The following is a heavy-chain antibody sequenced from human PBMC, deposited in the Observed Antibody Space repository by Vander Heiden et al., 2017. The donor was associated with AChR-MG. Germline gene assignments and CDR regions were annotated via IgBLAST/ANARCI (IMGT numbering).Heavy chain of an antibody. CDR3: ARDWQRGVNSYYYGMDV. J-gene: IGHJ6*02. D-gene: IGHD1-7*01. Sequence: GQGLEWMGWINTNTWNPTYAQGFTGRFVFSLDTSVSTAYLQISSLKAEDTAVYYCARDWQRGVNSYYYGMDVWGQGTTVTVSS. V-gene: IGHV7-4-1*02. CDR2: INTNTWNP.